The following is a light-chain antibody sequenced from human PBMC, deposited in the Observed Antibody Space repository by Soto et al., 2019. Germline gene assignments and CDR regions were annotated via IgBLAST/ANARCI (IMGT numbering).Light chain of an antibody. CDR1: QDISRY. CDR2: TAS. J-gene: IGKJ5*01. CDR3: QQRHSYPIT. Sequence: DIQLTQSPSFLSASEGDRVTITCRASQDISRYLAWYHQKPGKAPKLLIHTASTLQSGVPSRFSGSGSGTEFTLTISSLQPEDFATYYCQQRHSYPITFGQGTRLETK. V-gene: IGKV1-9*01.